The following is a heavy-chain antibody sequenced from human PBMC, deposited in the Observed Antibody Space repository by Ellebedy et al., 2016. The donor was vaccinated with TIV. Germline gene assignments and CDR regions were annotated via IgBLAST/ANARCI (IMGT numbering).Heavy chain of an antibody. CDR2: ISTYNGNT. J-gene: IGHJ4*02. D-gene: IGHD1-26*01. V-gene: IGHV1-18*01. CDR3: ARDGLVGATRGDY. CDR1: GYSFTSYG. Sequence: AASVKVSCKASGYSFTSYGMSWVRQAPGQGLEWMGWISTYNGNTNFAPKLQGRVTMTTDTSTSTAYMGLRSLRSDDTAVYYCARDGLVGATRGDYWGQGTLVTVSS.